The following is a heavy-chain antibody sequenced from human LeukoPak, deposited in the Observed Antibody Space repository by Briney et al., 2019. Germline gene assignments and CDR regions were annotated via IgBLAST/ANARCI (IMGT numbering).Heavy chain of an antibody. Sequence: SGRSLRLSCAAFGFTFSSYGMHWVRQAPGKGLEWVAVIWYDGSNKYYADSVKGRFTISRDNSKNTLYLQMNSLRAEDTAVYYCARGYGVPAAILDYWGQGTLVTVSS. J-gene: IGHJ4*02. CDR1: GFTFSSYG. D-gene: IGHD2-2*02. V-gene: IGHV3-33*01. CDR2: IWYDGSNK. CDR3: ARGYGVPAAILDY.